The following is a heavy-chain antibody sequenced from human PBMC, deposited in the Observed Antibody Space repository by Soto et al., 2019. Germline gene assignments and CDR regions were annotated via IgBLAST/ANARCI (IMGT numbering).Heavy chain of an antibody. CDR2: ISYSGST. V-gene: IGHV4-59*12. Sequence: PSETLSLTCTVSGASITTYYWSWIRQPPGKGLEWIGYISYSGSTDYNPSLKSRVTISVDKSKNQFSLKLSSVTAADTAVYYCAKVSGSYYYGMDVWGQGTLVTVSS. CDR3: AKVSGSYYYGMDV. CDR1: GASITTYY. D-gene: IGHD1-26*01. J-gene: IGHJ6*02.